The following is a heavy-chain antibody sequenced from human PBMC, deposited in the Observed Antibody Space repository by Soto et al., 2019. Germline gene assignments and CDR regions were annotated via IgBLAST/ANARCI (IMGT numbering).Heavy chain of an antibody. CDR2: IYPGDSDT. CDR1: GYSFTNHW. CDR3: ARRGGSGTNEYDAFYMDV. J-gene: IGHJ6*02. Sequence: GESLKISCKGSGYSFTNHWIGWVRQMPGKGLEWMGIIYPGDSDTKYSPSFQGQVTFSADKSISTAYLQWSSLKASDSAMYYCARRGGSGTNEYDAFYMDVWGQGTTVTVS. D-gene: IGHD2-8*01. V-gene: IGHV5-51*01.